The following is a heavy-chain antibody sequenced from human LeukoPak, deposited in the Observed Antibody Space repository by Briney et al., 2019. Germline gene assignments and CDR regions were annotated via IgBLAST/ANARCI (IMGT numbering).Heavy chain of an antibody. Sequence: PSETLSLTCTVSNGSISSYYWSWIWQPPGKELEWIGYIYYSGSTNYNPSLKSRVTISVDTSKRQFSLMLTSVTAADTAVYYCARHVSAASNVFDIWGQGMMVIVSS. CDR3: ARHVSAASNVFDI. CDR1: NGSISSYY. D-gene: IGHD6-25*01. V-gene: IGHV4-59*08. CDR2: IYYSGST. J-gene: IGHJ3*02.